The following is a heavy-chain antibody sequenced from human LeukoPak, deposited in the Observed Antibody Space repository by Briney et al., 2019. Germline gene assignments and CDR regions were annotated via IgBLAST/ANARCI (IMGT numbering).Heavy chain of an antibody. CDR3: TTWNYDILTGYSI. CDR1: GFTFSSYA. J-gene: IGHJ4*02. Sequence: PGGSLRLSCAASGFTFSSYAMSWVRQAPGKGLEWVGRIKSKTHGGTTDYAAAVKGRFTISRDDSKSTLYLQMNSLKTEDTALYYCTTWNYDILTGYSIWGQGTLVTVSS. CDR2: IKSKTHGGTT. V-gene: IGHV3-15*01. D-gene: IGHD3-9*01.